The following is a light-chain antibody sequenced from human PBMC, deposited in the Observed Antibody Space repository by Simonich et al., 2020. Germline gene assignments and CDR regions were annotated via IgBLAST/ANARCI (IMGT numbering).Light chain of an antibody. V-gene: IGKV4-1*01. CDR1: QSVLYSSNNKNY. J-gene: IGKJ1*01. Sequence: DIVMTQSPDSLAVSLGERATINCKSSQSVLYSSNNKNYLAWYQQKPGQPPKLFIDWASTRESGVPDRCSGSGSGTDFTLTISSLQAEDVAVYYCQQYYSTPPWTFGQGTKVEIK. CDR3: QQYYSTPPWT. CDR2: WAS.